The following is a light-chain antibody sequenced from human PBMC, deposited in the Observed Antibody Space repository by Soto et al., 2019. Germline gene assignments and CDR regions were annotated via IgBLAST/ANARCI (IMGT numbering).Light chain of an antibody. CDR1: RSDIGAYNF. V-gene: IGLV2-14*03. CDR2: DVN. J-gene: IGLJ2*01. Sequence: QSALTQPASVSGSPGQSITISCTGTRSDIGAYNFVSWYQQHPGEVPKLMLYDVNVRPSGVSNRFSGSKSGNTPSLTISGLQAEDEADYYCTSWTTSTTMIFGGGTKLTVL. CDR3: TSWTTSTTMI.